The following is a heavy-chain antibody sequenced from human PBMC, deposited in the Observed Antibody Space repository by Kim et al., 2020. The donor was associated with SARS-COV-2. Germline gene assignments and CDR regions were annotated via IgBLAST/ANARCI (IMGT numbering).Heavy chain of an antibody. CDR3: ARGRSTSHYYYYGMDV. Sequence: SVKGRFTISRANSKNTLYLQMNSLRAEDTAVYYCARGRSTSHYYYYGMDVWGQGTTVTVSS. V-gene: IGHV3-30*07. D-gene: IGHD2-2*01. J-gene: IGHJ6*02.